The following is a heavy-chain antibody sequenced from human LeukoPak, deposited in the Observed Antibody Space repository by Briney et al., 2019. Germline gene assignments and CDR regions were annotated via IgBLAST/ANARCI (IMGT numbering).Heavy chain of an antibody. D-gene: IGHD2-8*01. CDR3: ARMGALKDAFDI. Sequence: SETLSLTCAVYGGSFSGYYWSWIRQPPGKGLEWIGEINHSGSTNYNPSLKSRVTISVDTSKNQFSLKLSSVTAADTAVYYCARMGALKDAFDIWGQGTMVTVSS. CDR2: INHSGST. V-gene: IGHV4-34*01. J-gene: IGHJ3*02. CDR1: GGSFSGYY.